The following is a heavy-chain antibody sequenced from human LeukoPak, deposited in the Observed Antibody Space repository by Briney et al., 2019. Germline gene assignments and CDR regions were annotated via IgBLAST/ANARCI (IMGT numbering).Heavy chain of an antibody. CDR3: ARRGDGYGGMTARYFQH. CDR1: GYTFTGYY. V-gene: IGHV1-2*06. J-gene: IGHJ1*01. Sequence: ASVKVSCKASGYTFTGYYMHWVRQAPGQGLEWMGRINPNSGGTNYAQKFQGRVTMTRDTSISTAYMELSRLRSDDTAVYYCARRGDGYGGMTARYFQHWGQGTLVTVSS. CDR2: INPNSGGT. D-gene: IGHD4-23*01.